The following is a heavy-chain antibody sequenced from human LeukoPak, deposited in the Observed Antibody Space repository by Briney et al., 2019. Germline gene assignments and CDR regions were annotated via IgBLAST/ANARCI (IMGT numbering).Heavy chain of an antibody. CDR1: GGSISSYY. CDR3: ARSTLKGWFDP. Sequence: SETLSLTCTVSGGSISSYYWNWIRQPAGKRLEWIGRIYPTGSTNYNPSLKSRVTISVDTSKNQFSLKLRSVTAADTAVYYCARSTLKGWFDPWGQGTPVTVSS. V-gene: IGHV4-4*07. D-gene: IGHD2-2*01. J-gene: IGHJ5*02. CDR2: IYPTGST.